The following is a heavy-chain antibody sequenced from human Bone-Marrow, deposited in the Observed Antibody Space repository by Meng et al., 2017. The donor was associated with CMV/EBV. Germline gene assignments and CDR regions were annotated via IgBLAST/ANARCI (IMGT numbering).Heavy chain of an antibody. CDR3: ARQTGSIVVVPAAFFDY. CDR2: IYYSGST. D-gene: IGHD2-2*01. J-gene: IGHJ4*02. CDR1: GGSISSSSYY. Sequence: SETLSLTCTVSGGSISSSSYYWGWIRQPPGKGLEWIGSIYYSGSTYYNPSLKSRVTISVDTSKNQFSLKLSSVTAADTAVYYCARQTGSIVVVPAAFFDYWGKGALVTVS. V-gene: IGHV4-39*01.